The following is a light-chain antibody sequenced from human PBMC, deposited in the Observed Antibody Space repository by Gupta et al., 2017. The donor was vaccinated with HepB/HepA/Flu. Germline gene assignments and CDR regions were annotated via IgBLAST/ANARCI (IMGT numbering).Light chain of an antibody. CDR2: DAS. V-gene: IGKV3-11*01. CDR3: QHRSSWPIT. Sequence: EIVLIQSPATLSLSPGERATLSCRASQSVSSYLAWYQQKPGQAPRLLIYDASKRATGIPARFSGSGSGTDFTLIIDTLEPDDFAVYYCQHRSSWPITFGGGTKVEIK. J-gene: IGKJ4*01. CDR1: QSVSSY.